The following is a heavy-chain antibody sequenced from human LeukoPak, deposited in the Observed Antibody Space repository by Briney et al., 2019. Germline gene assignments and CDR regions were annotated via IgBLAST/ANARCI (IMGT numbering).Heavy chain of an antibody. J-gene: IGHJ4*02. Sequence: GGSLRLSCAASGFTLSSYWMSWVRQAPGKGLEWVANIKEDGSEKYYVDSVKGRFTISRDNAKNSLYLQMNSLRAEGTAVYYCARAYYYHGGFDYWGQGTLVTVSS. CDR3: ARAYYYHGGFDY. V-gene: IGHV3-7*02. CDR1: GFTLSSYW. CDR2: IKEDGSEK. D-gene: IGHD3-10*01.